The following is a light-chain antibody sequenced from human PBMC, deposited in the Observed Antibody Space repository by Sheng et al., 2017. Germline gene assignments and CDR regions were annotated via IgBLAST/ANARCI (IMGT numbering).Light chain of an antibody. Sequence: QTVVTQEPSFSVSPGGTVTLTCGLSSGSVSITYYPSWYQQTPGQPPRTLIYNTNTRSPGVPDRFSGSILGNKAALTITGAQAEDESDYYCVLCMAGASWVFGGGTKLTVL. CDR1: SGSVSITYY. CDR2: NTN. CDR3: VLCMAGASWV. V-gene: IGLV8-61*01. J-gene: IGLJ3*02.